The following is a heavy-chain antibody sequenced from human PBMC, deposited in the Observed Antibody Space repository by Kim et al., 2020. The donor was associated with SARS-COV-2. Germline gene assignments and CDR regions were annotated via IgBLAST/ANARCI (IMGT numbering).Heavy chain of an antibody. D-gene: IGHD3-3*01. CDR3: ARGGDFWSGYHPGYMDV. V-gene: IGHV4-59*09. Sequence: LKSRVTIAVDTSKNQFSLKLSSVTAADTAVYYCARGGDFWSGYHPGYMDVWGKGTTVTVSS. J-gene: IGHJ6*03.